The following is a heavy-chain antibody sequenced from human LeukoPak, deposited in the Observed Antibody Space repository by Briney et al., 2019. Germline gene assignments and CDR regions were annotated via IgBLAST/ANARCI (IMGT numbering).Heavy chain of an antibody. Sequence: ASVKVSCKASGYTFTSYDINWVRQATGQGLEWMGWMNPNSGNTGYAQKFQGRVTMTRNTSISTAYMELSSLRSEDTAVYYCARGPYYYYGMDVWGQGTTVTVSS. CDR2: MNPNSGNT. V-gene: IGHV1-8*01. CDR3: ARGPYYYYGMDV. CDR1: GYTFTSYD. J-gene: IGHJ6*02.